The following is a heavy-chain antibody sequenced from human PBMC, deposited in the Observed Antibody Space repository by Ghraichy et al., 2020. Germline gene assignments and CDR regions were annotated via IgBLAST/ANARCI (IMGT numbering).Heavy chain of an antibody. V-gene: IGHV1-18*04. CDR2: ISAYNGNT. CDR1: GSNFISHG. Sequence: ASVKVSCKASGSNFISHGISWIRQAPGQGLEWMGWISAYNGNTKYAQKVQGRVTMTKDTSTSTVYMEVRSLRPDDSAIYYCARGMGATPARAFDIWGQGTMVTVSS. CDR3: ARGMGATPARAFDI. J-gene: IGHJ3*02. D-gene: IGHD1-26*01.